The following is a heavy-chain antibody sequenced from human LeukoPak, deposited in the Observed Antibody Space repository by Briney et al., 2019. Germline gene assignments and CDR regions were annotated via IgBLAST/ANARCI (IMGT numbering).Heavy chain of an antibody. CDR1: GYSISSGYY. V-gene: IGHV4-38-2*02. Sequence: PSETLSLTCTVSGYSISSGYYWGWIRQPPGKGLEWIGSIYHSGSTYYNPSLKSRVTISVDTSKNQFSLKLSSVTAADTAVYYCASGLEWELLGDGYWGQGTLVTVSS. J-gene: IGHJ4*02. D-gene: IGHD1-26*01. CDR2: IYHSGST. CDR3: ASGLEWELLGDGY.